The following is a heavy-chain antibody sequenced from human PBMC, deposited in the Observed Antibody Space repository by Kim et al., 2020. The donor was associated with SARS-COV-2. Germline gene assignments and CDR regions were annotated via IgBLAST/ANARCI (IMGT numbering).Heavy chain of an antibody. CDR3: ARDHCSSTSCLGRYNWFDP. CDR1: GYTFTSYG. CDR2: ISAYNGNT. J-gene: IGHJ5*02. D-gene: IGHD2-2*01. V-gene: IGHV1-18*04. Sequence: ASVKVSCKASGYTFTSYGISWVRQAPGQGLEWMGWISAYNGNTNYAQKLQGRVTMTTDTSTSTAYMELRSLRSDDTAVYYCARDHCSSTSCLGRYNWFDPWGQGTLVTVSS.